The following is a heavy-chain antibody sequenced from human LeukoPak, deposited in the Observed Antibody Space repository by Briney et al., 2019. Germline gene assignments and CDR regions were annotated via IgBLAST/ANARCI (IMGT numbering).Heavy chain of an antibody. Sequence: GGSLRLSCAASGFTFSSYGMHWVRQAPGKGLEWVSYISSSGSNTNYLDSVKGRFTISRDNAKNSLSLQMNSLRAEDTAVYYCASGGPVTTYDFDYWGQGTLVTVSS. CDR2: ISSSGSNT. CDR1: GFTFSSYG. J-gene: IGHJ4*02. D-gene: IGHD4-17*01. CDR3: ASGGPVTTYDFDY. V-gene: IGHV3-48*04.